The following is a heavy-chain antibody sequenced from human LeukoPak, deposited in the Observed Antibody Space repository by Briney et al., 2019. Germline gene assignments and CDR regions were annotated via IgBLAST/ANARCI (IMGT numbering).Heavy chain of an antibody. V-gene: IGHV4-34*01. CDR3: ARPRLEYCSGGSCFDAFDI. Sequence: SETLSLTCAVYGGSFSGYYWSWIRQPPGKGLEWIGEINHSGSTNYNPSLKSRVTISVDTSKNQFSLKLSSVTAEDTAIYSCARPRLEYCSGGSCFDAFDIWGRGTMVTVSS. D-gene: IGHD2-15*01. J-gene: IGHJ3*02. CDR1: GGSFSGYY. CDR2: INHSGST.